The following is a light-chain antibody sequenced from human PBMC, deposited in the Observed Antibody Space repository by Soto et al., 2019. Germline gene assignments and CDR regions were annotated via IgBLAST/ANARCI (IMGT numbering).Light chain of an antibody. Sequence: QSVLTQPPSASGTPGQRVTISCSRSSSNIGSNLVIWYQQLPGTAPKLLIYNNNQRPLGVPDRFSGSKSGTSASLAISRLQSEGEADYYCAAWDDGLNGPVFGRGTKLTVL. CDR3: AAWDDGLNGPV. V-gene: IGLV1-44*01. CDR1: SSNIGSNL. J-gene: IGLJ2*01. CDR2: NNN.